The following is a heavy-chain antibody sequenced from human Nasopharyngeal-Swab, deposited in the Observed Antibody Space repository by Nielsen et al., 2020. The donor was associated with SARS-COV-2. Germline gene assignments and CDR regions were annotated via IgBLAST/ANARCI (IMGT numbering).Heavy chain of an antibody. CDR1: GFTFSSYE. V-gene: IGHV3-48*03. CDR3: AREWQLVPLGFDY. D-gene: IGHD6-6*01. CDR2: ISSSGTSI. Sequence: GESLKISCAASGFTFSSYEMNWVRQAPGKGLEWVSYISSSGTSIYYADSVKGRFTISRDNAKNSLYLQMNSLRAEDTAVYYCAREWQLVPLGFDYWGQGTLVTVSS. J-gene: IGHJ4*02.